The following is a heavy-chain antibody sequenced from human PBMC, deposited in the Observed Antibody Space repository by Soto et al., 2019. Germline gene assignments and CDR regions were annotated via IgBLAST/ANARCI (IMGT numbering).Heavy chain of an antibody. CDR1: GGSISGYF. CDR3: ARAYDSHGPHAFDI. D-gene: IGHD3-22*01. J-gene: IGHJ3*02. Sequence: SETLSLTCTVSGGSISGYFWSWIRQPAGKGLDWIGRIYSSGSTNYNPSLNSRITMSVDTSKNQFSLKLSSVSAADTAVYYCARAYDSHGPHAFDIWGQGTFVTVSS. V-gene: IGHV4-4*07. CDR2: IYSSGST.